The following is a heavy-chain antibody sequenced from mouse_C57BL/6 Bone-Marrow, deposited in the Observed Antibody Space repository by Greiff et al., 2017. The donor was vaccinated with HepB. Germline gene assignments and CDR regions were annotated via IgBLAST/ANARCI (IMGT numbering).Heavy chain of an antibody. CDR3: ARDQIYYYGSSYDWYFDV. V-gene: IGHV5-16*01. CDR1: GFTFSDYY. J-gene: IGHJ1*03. Sequence: DVTLVESEGGLVQPGSSMKLSCTASGFTFSDYYMAWVRQVPEKGLEWVANINYDGSSTYYLDSLKSRFIISRDNAKNILYLQMSSLKSEDTATYYCARDQIYYYGSSYDWYFDVWGTGTTVTVSS. D-gene: IGHD1-1*01. CDR2: INYDGSST.